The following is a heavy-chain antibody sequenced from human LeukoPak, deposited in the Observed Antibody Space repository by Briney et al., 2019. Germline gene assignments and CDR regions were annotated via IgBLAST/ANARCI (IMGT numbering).Heavy chain of an antibody. D-gene: IGHD3-10*01. CDR1: GFTFSRSS. V-gene: IGHV3-21*01. Sequence: PGGSLRLSCAASGFTFSRSSMNWVRQAPGKGLEWVSSISSSSTYIYYADSVKGRFTISRDNAKNSLYLQMTSLRAEDTAVYYCAKFSPHGGATYWGQGTLVTVSS. CDR3: AKFSPHGGATY. J-gene: IGHJ4*02. CDR2: ISSSSTYI.